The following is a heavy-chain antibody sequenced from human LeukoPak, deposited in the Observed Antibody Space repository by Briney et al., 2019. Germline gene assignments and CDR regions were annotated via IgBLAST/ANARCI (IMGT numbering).Heavy chain of an antibody. D-gene: IGHD1-26*01. Sequence: QAGGSLRLSCAASGFSFSSYGMHWVRQAPGKGLEWVAVIWYDGSNKYYADSVKGRFTISRDNSKNTLYLQMNSLRAEDTAVYYCARERALVYSGSYCDYWGQGTLVTVSS. CDR2: IWYDGSNK. CDR3: ARERALVYSGSYCDY. V-gene: IGHV3-33*01. CDR1: GFSFSSYG. J-gene: IGHJ4*02.